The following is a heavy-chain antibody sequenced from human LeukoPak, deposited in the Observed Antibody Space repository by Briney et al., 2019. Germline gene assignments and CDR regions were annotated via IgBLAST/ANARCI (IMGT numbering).Heavy chain of an antibody. CDR3: ARDSSLPYSSSWYGFDY. Sequence: GGSLRLSCAVSGFTFSSYAINWVRQAPGKGLEWVSVIYSGGSTYYADSVKGRFTNSRDNSKNTLYLQMNSLRAEDTAVYYCARDSSLPYSSSWYGFDYWGQGTLVTVSS. V-gene: IGHV3-53*01. CDR1: GFTFSSYA. CDR2: IYSGGST. D-gene: IGHD6-13*01. J-gene: IGHJ4*02.